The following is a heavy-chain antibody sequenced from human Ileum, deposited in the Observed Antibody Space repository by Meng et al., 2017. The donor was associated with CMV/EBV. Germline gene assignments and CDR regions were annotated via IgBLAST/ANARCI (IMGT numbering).Heavy chain of an antibody. CDR2: IYHAGDT. CDR1: IASGTYS. CDR3: ARVTSGGPGIPYSIYFQH. V-gene: IGHV4-30-2*01. Sequence: IASGTYSWTWIRPPPGEGLEWIAYIYHAGDTYYNESLRSRVNVSVDRSNSQFSLKLRSVTAADTAVYYCARVTSGGPGIPYSIYFQHWGQGKLVTVSS. D-gene: IGHD2-15*01. J-gene: IGHJ1*01.